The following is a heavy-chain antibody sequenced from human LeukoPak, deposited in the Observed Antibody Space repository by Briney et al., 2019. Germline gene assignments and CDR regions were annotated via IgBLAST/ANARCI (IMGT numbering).Heavy chain of an antibody. D-gene: IGHD3-22*01. J-gene: IGHJ5*02. V-gene: IGHV1-2*06. Sequence: VSVKVSCKASGYTFTGYYMHWVRQAPGQGLEWMGRINPNSGGTNYAQKFQGRVTMTRDTSISTAYMELSRLRSDDTAVYYCARIWSDSSGYPTGFDPWGQGTLVTVSS. CDR3: ARIWSDSSGYPTGFDP. CDR1: GYTFTGYY. CDR2: INPNSGGT.